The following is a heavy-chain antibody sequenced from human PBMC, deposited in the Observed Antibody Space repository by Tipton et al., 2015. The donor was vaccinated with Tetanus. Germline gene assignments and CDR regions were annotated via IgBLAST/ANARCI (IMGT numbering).Heavy chain of an antibody. CDR1: GGSIDRSTWY. Sequence: LRLSCAVSGGSIDRSTWYWGWIRHSPGKGLEWIGGLYDSGSPHYNPSLESRVTVSVDTPRTQFSLTLNSVTAADTAIYYCARGSQGLDPWGPGTPVTVSS. J-gene: IGHJ5*02. V-gene: IGHV4-39*01. CDR2: LYDSGSP. CDR3: ARGSQGLDP.